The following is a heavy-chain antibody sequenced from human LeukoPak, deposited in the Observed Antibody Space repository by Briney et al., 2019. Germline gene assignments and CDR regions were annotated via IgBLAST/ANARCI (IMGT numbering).Heavy chain of an antibody. D-gene: IGHD2-2*01. CDR1: GFTFSSYW. CDR2: IKQDGSEK. Sequence: GGSLRLSCAASGFTFSSYWMSWVRQAPGKGLEWVANIKQDGSEKYYVDSVKGRFTISRDNAKNSLYLQMNSLRAEDTAVYYCARVVVVVPAAIYYYMGVWGKGTTVTVSS. V-gene: IGHV3-7*01. CDR3: ARVVVVVPAAIYYYMGV. J-gene: IGHJ6*03.